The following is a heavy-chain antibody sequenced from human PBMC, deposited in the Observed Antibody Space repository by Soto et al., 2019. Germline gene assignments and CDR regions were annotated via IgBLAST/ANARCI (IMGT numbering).Heavy chain of an antibody. CDR2: MNPKTGNI. CDR1: GYTFVDYA. J-gene: IGHJ5*02. Sequence: QVRLVQSGAEVKRPGASVKVSCRASGYTFVDYAIHWVRQAPGQGLEWVGWMNPKTGNIKSSHKFEDRVSITRDTATSTAYMELSGLRSEDTADYFCTREAVVAENWFDPWGQGTLVTVSS. D-gene: IGHD3-22*01. CDR3: TREAVVAENWFDP. V-gene: IGHV1-3*01.